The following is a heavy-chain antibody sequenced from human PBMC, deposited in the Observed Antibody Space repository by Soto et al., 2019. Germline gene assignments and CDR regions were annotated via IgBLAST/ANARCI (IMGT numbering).Heavy chain of an antibody. CDR1: GNTFTTYY. Sequence: ASVKVSCKASGNTFTTYYVHWVRQAPGQGLEWMGVINLRDGGTSYAQKFQGRVTMTRDTSTSTVYMELSSLRSEDTAMYYCARRGYCSGGSCPLGFDYWGQGTLVTVSS. CDR2: INLRDGGT. CDR3: ARRGYCSGGSCPLGFDY. D-gene: IGHD2-15*01. V-gene: IGHV1-46*03. J-gene: IGHJ4*02.